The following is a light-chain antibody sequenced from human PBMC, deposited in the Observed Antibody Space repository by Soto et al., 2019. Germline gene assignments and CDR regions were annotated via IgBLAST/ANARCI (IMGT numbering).Light chain of an antibody. CDR1: SSDVGGYNY. Sequence: QSVLTQPASVSGSPGQSITISCTGTSSDVGGYNYVSWYQQHPGKAPKLMIYDVSNRPSGVSNRYSGSKSGNTASLTISGLQAEDEADYYCFSYAGGVTSVFGAGTKVTVL. CDR2: DVS. CDR3: FSYAGGVTSV. V-gene: IGLV2-23*02. J-gene: IGLJ1*01.